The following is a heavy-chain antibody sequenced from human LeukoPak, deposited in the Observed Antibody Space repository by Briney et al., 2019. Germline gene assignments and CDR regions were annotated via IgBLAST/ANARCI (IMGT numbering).Heavy chain of an antibody. Sequence: GGSLRLSCAASGFTFDTYGMSWVRQAPGKGLEWVSSISGSGNYMCYKDSVKGRFTISRDNSKNTLLLQMNSLRAEDSAVYYCAKGGHPAVVTTRFDSWGQGTLVTVSS. J-gene: IGHJ5*01. CDR2: ISGSGNYM. CDR3: AKGGHPAVVTTRFDS. V-gene: IGHV3-23*01. D-gene: IGHD2-21*02. CDR1: GFTFDTYG.